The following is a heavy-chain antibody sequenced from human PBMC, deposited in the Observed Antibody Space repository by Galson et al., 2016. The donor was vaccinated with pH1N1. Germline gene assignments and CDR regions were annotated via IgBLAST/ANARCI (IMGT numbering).Heavy chain of an antibody. V-gene: IGHV3-23*01. Sequence: SLRLSCAASGFTFSSYAVSWVRQAPGKGLERVSAISGSGGRTYYADSVKGRFTISRDNSKNTLYLQMNSLRAEDTAVYYCAKTLTHDEIYDAFDIWGQGTMVTASS. CDR3: AKTLTHDEIYDAFDI. D-gene: IGHD2/OR15-2a*01. J-gene: IGHJ3*02. CDR1: GFTFSSYA. CDR2: ISGSGGRT.